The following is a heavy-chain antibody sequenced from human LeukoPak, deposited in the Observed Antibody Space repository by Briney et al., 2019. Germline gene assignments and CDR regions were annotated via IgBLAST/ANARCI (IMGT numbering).Heavy chain of an antibody. J-gene: IGHJ3*02. V-gene: IGHV3-30*02. Sequence: GGSLRLSCAASGFTFSSYGMHWVRQAPGKGLEWVAFIRYDGSNKYYADSVKGRFTISRDKSKNTLYLQMSSLRAEDTAVYYCAKGYSGYDYAFDIWGQGTMVTVSS. D-gene: IGHD5-12*01. CDR2: IRYDGSNK. CDR3: AKGYSGYDYAFDI. CDR1: GFTFSSYG.